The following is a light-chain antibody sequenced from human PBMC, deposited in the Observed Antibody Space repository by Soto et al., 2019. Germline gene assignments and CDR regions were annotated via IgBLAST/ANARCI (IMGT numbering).Light chain of an antibody. Sequence: DIQMTQPPSTLSASVGDRVTITCRASQSISSWLAWYQQKPGKAPKLLIYKASSLESGVPSRFSGSRSGTKFTLAISSLQPEDFATYYCQHYHSYPYTFGQGTKVDIK. CDR3: QHYHSYPYT. V-gene: IGKV1-5*03. CDR1: QSISSW. J-gene: IGKJ2*01. CDR2: KAS.